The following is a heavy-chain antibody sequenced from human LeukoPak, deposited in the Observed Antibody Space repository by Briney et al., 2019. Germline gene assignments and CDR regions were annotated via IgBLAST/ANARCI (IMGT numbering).Heavy chain of an antibody. CDR2: IFSNGDT. CDR1: EFNVSRNY. Sequence: GGSLRLSCTASEFNVSRNYMLWVRQAPGKGLEWVSLIFSNGDTHYADSVKGRFTISRDTSKNTVSLKMNSLRVEDTAMYYCTRDQMNYWGQGTLVTVSS. CDR3: TRDQMNY. J-gene: IGHJ4*02. D-gene: IGHD5-24*01. V-gene: IGHV3-53*01.